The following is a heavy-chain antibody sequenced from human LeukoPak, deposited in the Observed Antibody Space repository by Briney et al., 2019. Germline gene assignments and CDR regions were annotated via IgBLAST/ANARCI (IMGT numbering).Heavy chain of an antibody. J-gene: IGHJ4*02. D-gene: IGHD6-13*01. V-gene: IGHV3-23*01. CDR3: AKDFSRIAAADPFDY. CDR1: GFTFSSYA. Sequence: GGSLRLSCAASGFTFSSYAMSWVRQAPGKGLEWVSAISGSGGSTYYADSVKGRFTTSRDNSKNTLNLQMNSLRAEDTAVYYCAKDFSRIAAADPFDYWGQGTLVTVSS. CDR2: ISGSGGST.